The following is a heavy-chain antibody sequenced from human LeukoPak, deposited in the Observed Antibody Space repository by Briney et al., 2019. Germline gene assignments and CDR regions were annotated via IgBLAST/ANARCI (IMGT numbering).Heavy chain of an antibody. CDR2: IIPILGIA. J-gene: IGHJ4*02. CDR1: GGTFSSYT. D-gene: IGHD3-3*01. V-gene: IGHV1-69*04. CDR3: ARDGPIFGVVMVIDY. Sequence: SVKVSCKASGGTFSSYTISWVRQAPGQGLEWMGRIIPILGIANYAQKFQGRVTMTRDTSTSTVYMELSSLRSEDTAVYYCARDGPIFGVVMVIDYWGQGTLVTVSS.